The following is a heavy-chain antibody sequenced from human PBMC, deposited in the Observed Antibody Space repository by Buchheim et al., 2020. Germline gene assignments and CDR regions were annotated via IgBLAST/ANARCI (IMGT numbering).Heavy chain of an antibody. CDR1: GFTFSNYW. CDR3: ARLWQQLA. J-gene: IGHJ5*02. CDR2: IKQDGTEK. V-gene: IGHV3-7*01. D-gene: IGHD6-13*01. Sequence: EGQLVESGGGLVQPGGSLRLSCAASGFTFSNYWMSWVRQAPGKGLEWVANIKQDGTEKYYVGSVKGRFTISREHAKNSMYLQMNSLRAEDTAVYYCARLWQQLAWGQGTL.